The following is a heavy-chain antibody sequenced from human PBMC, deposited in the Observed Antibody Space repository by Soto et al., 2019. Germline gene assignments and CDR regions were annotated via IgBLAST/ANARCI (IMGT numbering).Heavy chain of an antibody. CDR2: ISAYNGNT. J-gene: IGHJ6*02. CDR3: ARGFLGGYCSSTSRSYYYYYGMDV. D-gene: IGHD2-2*01. CDR1: GYTFTSYG. V-gene: IGHV1-18*01. Sequence: ASVKVSCKASGYTFTSYGISWVRQAPGQGLEWMGWISAYNGNTNYAQKLQGRVTMATDTYTSTAYMELRSLRSDDTAVYYCARGFLGGYCSSTSRSYYYYYGMDVWGQGTTVTVSS.